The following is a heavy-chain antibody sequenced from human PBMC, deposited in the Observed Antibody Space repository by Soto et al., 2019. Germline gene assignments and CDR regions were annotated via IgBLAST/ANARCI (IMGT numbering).Heavy chain of an antibody. CDR3: ARGGITYYDFWSGSNYFDY. J-gene: IGHJ4*02. CDR2: IYYSGST. Sequence: SETLSLTCTVSGGSISSGGYYWSWIRQHPGKGLEWIGYIYYSGSTYYNPSLKSRVTISVDTSKNQFSLKLSSVTAADTAVYYCARGGITYYDFWSGSNYFDYWGQGTLVTVSS. CDR1: GGSISSGGYY. V-gene: IGHV4-31*03. D-gene: IGHD3-3*01.